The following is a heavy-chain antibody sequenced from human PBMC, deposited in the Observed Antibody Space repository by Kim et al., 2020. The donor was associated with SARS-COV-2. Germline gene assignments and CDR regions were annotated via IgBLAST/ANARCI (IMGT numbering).Heavy chain of an antibody. Sequence: SETLSLTCTVSGGSISSYYWSWIRQPPGKGLEWIGYIYYSGSTNYNPSLKSRVTISVDTSKNQFSLKLSSVTAADTAVYYCARHSLGTPQVYWYFDLWGRGTLVTVSS. V-gene: IGHV4-59*08. CDR1: GGSISSYY. CDR2: IYYSGST. J-gene: IGHJ2*01. CDR3: ARHSLGTPQVYWYFDL. D-gene: IGHD7-27*01.